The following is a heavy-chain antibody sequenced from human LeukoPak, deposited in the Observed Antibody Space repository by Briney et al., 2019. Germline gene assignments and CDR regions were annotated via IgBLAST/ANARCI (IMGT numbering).Heavy chain of an antibody. CDR3: AKDPSPFDIGGDGFDY. J-gene: IGHJ4*02. CDR2: IRYDGSNK. V-gene: IGHV3-30*02. CDR1: GFTFSSYG. Sequence: GGSLRLSCAASGFTFSSYGMHWVRQAPGKGLEWVAFIRYDGSNKYYADSVKGRFTISRDNSKNTLYLQMNSLRAEDTAVYYCAKDPSPFDIGGDGFDYWGQGTLVTVSS. D-gene: IGHD5-12*01.